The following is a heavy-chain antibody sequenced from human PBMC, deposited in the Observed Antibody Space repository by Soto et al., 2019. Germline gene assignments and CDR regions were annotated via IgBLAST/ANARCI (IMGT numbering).Heavy chain of an antibody. J-gene: IGHJ4*02. CDR2: TSSSGSAT. V-gene: IGHV3-48*03. Sequence: QLLESGGGLVQPGGSLRLCCVASGFGFSSYEMTWIRQAPGKGMEWISYTSSSGSATYYADSVKGRFTISRDSAQHSVYLQMNSLGADDTALSSSASGIDYWGQGTLVTVSS. CDR1: GFGFSSYE. CDR3: ASGIDY.